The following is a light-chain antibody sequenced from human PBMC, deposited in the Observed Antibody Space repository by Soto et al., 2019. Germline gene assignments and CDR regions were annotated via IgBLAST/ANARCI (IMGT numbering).Light chain of an antibody. CDR3: QQYHNWPPQYT. CDR1: QTVASN. CDR2: GAS. V-gene: IGKV3-15*01. J-gene: IGKJ2*01. Sequence: EIVVTQSPASLSVSPGDGATLSCRASQTVASNVAWYQQKPGQGPRLLNHGASTRAAGVPARFSGSGSGTDFTLTISSLQSEDFAVYYCQQYHNWPPQYTFGQGTRLQIK.